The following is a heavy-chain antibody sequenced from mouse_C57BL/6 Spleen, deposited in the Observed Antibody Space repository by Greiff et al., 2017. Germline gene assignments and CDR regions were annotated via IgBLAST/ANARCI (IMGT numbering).Heavy chain of an antibody. V-gene: IGHV1-59*01. CDR1: GYTFTSYW. J-gene: IGHJ4*01. D-gene: IGHD2-1*01. CDR2: IDPSDSYT. Sequence: QVQLRQPGAELVRPGTSVKLSCKASGYTFTSYWMHWVKQRPGQGLEWIGVIDPSDSYTNYNQKFKGKATLTVDTSSSTAYMQLSSLTSEDSAVYYCARGGNYENYAMDYWGQGTSVTVSS. CDR3: ARGGNYENYAMDY.